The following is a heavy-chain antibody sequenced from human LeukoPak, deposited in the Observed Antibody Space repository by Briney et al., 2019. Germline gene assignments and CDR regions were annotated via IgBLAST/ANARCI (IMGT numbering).Heavy chain of an antibody. J-gene: IGHJ4*02. CDR3: AKDSGSYYWATDY. V-gene: IGHV1-18*01. D-gene: IGHD1-26*01. CDR2: ISAYNGNT. Sequence: ASVKVSFKASGYTFTSYGISWVRQAPGQGLEWMGWISAYNGNTKYSQKLQGRVTMTTDTSTTTAYMELRSLRSDDTAVYYCAKDSGSYYWATDYWGQGTLVTVSS. CDR1: GYTFTSYG.